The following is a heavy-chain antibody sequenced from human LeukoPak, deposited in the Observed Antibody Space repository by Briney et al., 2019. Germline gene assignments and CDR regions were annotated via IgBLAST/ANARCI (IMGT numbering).Heavy chain of an antibody. V-gene: IGHV4-39*01. CDR2: IYYSGST. CDR3: ARLDGSAKATVVTLGAFDI. J-gene: IGHJ3*02. CDR1: GGSISSSSYY. D-gene: IGHD4-23*01. Sequence: PSETLSLTCTVSGGSISSSSYYWGWIRQPPGKGLEWIGSIYYSGSTYYNPSLKSRVTISVDTSKNQLSLKLSSVTAADTAVYYCARLDGSAKATVVTLGAFDIWGQGTMVTVSS.